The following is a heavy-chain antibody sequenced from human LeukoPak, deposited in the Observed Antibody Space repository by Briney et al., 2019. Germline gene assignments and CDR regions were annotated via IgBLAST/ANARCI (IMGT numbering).Heavy chain of an antibody. CDR2: IWYDGSNK. V-gene: IGHV3-33*08. CDR1: GFTFSSYG. CDR3: ARGLWFGEFSDEFDY. J-gene: IGHJ4*02. D-gene: IGHD3-10*01. Sequence: GGSLRLSCAASGFTFSSYGMHWVRQAPGKGLEWVAVIWYDGSNKYYADSVKGRFTISRGNSKNTLYLQMNSLRAEDTAVYYCARGLWFGEFSDEFDYWGQGTLVTVSS.